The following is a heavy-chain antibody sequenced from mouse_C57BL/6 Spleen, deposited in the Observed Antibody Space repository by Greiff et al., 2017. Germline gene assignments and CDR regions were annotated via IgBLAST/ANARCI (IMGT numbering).Heavy chain of an antibody. Sequence: VQLQQPGTDLVKPGASVKLSCTASGYTFTSYWMPWVQQSPGQGLEWIGNINPSNGCTNYNEKFKSKATLTVNKSSSTAYMQLSSLTTEDSAVYYSARYNYYNLDYWGQGTTVTVSS. J-gene: IGHJ2*01. CDR1: GYTFTSYW. V-gene: IGHV1-53*01. D-gene: IGHD1-3*01. CDR3: ARYNYYNLDY. CDR2: INPSNGCT.